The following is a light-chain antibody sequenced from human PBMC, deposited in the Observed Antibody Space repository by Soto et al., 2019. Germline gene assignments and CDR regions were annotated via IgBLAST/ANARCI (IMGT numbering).Light chain of an antibody. Sequence: QSALTQPASVSGSPGQSISISCTGTSRDVGGYNYVSWYQQHPGKAPKLLIYEVSNRPSGVSNRFSGSKSANTASLTLSGLQAEDEADYYCYSYTNNNTPMFGGGTKLTVL. J-gene: IGLJ3*02. CDR3: YSYTNNNTPM. CDR1: SRDVGGYNY. V-gene: IGLV2-14*01. CDR2: EVS.